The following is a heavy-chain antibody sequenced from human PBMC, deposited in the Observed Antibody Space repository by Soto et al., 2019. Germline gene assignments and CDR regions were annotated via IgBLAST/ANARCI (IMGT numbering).Heavy chain of an antibody. J-gene: IGHJ4*02. CDR1: GYSITSGYY. CDR3: ARELATDGVDY. CDR2: IYHDGNT. Sequence: SETLSLTCAVSGYSITSGYYWGWIRQPPGKGLEWIGNIYHDGNTYCSPSLKSRVAISVDTSKNQFSLKLTSVTAADTAVYYCARELATDGVDYWGQGTLVTVSS. V-gene: IGHV4-38-2*02. D-gene: IGHD2-21*02.